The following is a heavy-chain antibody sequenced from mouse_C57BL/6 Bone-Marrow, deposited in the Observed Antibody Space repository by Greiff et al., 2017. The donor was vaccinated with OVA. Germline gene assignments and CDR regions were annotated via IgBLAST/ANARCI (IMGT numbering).Heavy chain of an antibody. CDR3: ARTQTTVVATRYAMDY. D-gene: IGHD1-1*01. CDR1: GFTFSDYG. J-gene: IGHJ4*01. V-gene: IGHV5-17*01. CDR2: ISSGSSTI. Sequence: EVQLVESGGGLVKPGGSLKLSCAASGFTFSDYGMHWVRQAPEKGLEWVAYISSGSSTIYYADTVKGRFTISRDNAKNTLFLQMTSLRSEDTAMYYCARTQTTVVATRYAMDYWGQGTSVTVSS.